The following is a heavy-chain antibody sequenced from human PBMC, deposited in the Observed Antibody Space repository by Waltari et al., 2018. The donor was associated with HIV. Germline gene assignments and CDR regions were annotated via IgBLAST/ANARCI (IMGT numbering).Heavy chain of an antibody. CDR2: IKKDGSEK. D-gene: IGHD6-19*01. Sequence: EVQLVESGGGLVQPGGSLRLSCAAYGIIYSNYWMSWVRQAPGKGLEWVANIKKDGSEKNYVDSVKGRFTISRDNAKKTLFLQMNSLTAGDTAVYYCATLSNGWYWGQGIQVTVSS. CDR3: ATLSNGWY. CDR1: GIIYSNYW. J-gene: IGHJ4*02. V-gene: IGHV3-7*01.